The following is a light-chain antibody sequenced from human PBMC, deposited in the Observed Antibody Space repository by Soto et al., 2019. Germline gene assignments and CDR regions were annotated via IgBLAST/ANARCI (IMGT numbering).Light chain of an antibody. CDR1: QSLTSNY. CDR2: GTS. V-gene: IGKV3-20*01. CDR3: QQYGDSVFT. Sequence: EIVLTQSPGTLSLSPGERATLSCRASQSLTSNYLAWYQQKPGQAPRLLISGTSNRATGIPDRFSGSGSGTDFTLTISRLEPDDFAVYYCQQYGDSVFTFGTGTKVDIK. J-gene: IGKJ3*01.